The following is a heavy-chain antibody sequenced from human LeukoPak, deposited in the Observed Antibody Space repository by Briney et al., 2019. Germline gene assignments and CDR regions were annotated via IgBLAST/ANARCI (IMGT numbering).Heavy chain of an antibody. J-gene: IGHJ2*01. Sequence: SETLSLTCSVSGGSISYYYWTWIRQPPGKGLEWIGYIYTSGNTDYNPSLKSRVSMSLDTSKSQLSLNLSSVTAADTAVYFCARPGTIFGPESLWGRGTLVTVSS. V-gene: IGHV4-4*09. CDR3: ARPGTIFGPESL. CDR2: IYTSGNT. D-gene: IGHD3-3*01. CDR1: GGSISYYY.